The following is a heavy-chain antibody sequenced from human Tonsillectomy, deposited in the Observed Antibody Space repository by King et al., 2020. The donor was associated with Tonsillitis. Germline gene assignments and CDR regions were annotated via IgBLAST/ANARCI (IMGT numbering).Heavy chain of an antibody. D-gene: IGHD5-18*01. V-gene: IGHV3-23*04. J-gene: IGHJ4*02. Sequence: DVQLVESGGGLVQPGGSLRLSCVASEFTFTNYAMSWVRQAPGKGLEWVSTSSASGDTTYYADSVKGRFTISRDNSKNMLYLQMNSLRAEDTAVYYCAKPWDTAMVDYYFDYWGQGTLVTVSS. CDR3: AKPWDTAMVDYYFDY. CDR1: EFTFTNYA. CDR2: SSASGDTT.